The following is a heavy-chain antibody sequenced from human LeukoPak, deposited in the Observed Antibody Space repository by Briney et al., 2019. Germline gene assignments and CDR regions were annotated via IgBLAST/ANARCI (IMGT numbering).Heavy chain of an antibody. D-gene: IGHD1-14*01. CDR2: INPNSGGT. J-gene: IGHJ6*02. Sequence: GASVKVSCKASGYTFTGYYMHWVRQAPGQGLEWMGWINPNSGGTNYAQKFQGRVTMTRDTSISTAYMELSSLRSEDTAVYYCARGKPRPPKSYGMGVRGQGTTVTVSS. CDR3: ARGKPRPPKSYGMGV. CDR1: GYTFTGYY. V-gene: IGHV1-2*02.